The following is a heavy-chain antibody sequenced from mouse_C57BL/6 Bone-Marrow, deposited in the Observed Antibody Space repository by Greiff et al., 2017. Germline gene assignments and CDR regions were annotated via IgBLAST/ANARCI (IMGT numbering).Heavy chain of an antibody. Sequence: VQLQQPGAELVRPGASVKLSCTASGFNIKDDYMHWVKQRPEQGLEWIGWIDPENGDTEYASKFQGKATITADTSSNTAYLQLSSLTSEDTAVYYCTTEEVTTRIYAMDYCGQGTSVTVSS. CDR3: TTEEVTTRIYAMDY. CDR1: GFNIKDDY. V-gene: IGHV14-4*01. J-gene: IGHJ4*01. CDR2: IDPENGDT. D-gene: IGHD2-2*01.